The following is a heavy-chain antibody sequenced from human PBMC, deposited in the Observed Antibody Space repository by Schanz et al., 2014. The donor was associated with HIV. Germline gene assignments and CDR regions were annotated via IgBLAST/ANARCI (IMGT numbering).Heavy chain of an antibody. CDR3: AKEEWFRFDP. J-gene: IGHJ5*02. CDR1: GFTFSSYG. CDR2: ISDDGSKK. D-gene: IGHD3-3*01. Sequence: QVQLVESGGGVVQPGGSLRLSCAASGFTFSSYGMHWVRQAPGKGLEWVALISDDGSKKYYIDSVKGRFTISRDNSKNTLYLQMNSLRAEDTAVYYCAKEEWFRFDPWGQGTLVTVSS. V-gene: IGHV3-30*18.